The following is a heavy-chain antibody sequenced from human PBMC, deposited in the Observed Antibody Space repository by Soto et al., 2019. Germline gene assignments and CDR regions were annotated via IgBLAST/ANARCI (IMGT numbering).Heavy chain of an antibody. CDR1: GFTFSNAW. Sequence: PGGSLRLSCAASGFTFSNAWMNWVRQAPGKGLEWVGRIKSKTDGGTTDYAAPVKGRFTISRDDSKNTLYLQMYSLKTEDTAVYYCTTDNNWNDLTPPYWGQGTLVTVSS. V-gene: IGHV3-15*07. D-gene: IGHD1-20*01. J-gene: IGHJ4*02. CDR3: TTDNNWNDLTPPY. CDR2: IKSKTDGGTT.